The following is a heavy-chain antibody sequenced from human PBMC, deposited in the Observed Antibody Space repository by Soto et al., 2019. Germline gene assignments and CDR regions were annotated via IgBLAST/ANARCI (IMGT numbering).Heavy chain of an antibody. CDR2: IYPGDSDT. J-gene: IGHJ4*02. D-gene: IGHD6-19*01. CDR3: ARHSRRSSGWYGDY. CDR1: GYGFTGYW. Sequence: GESLKISCKASGYGFTGYWIGWVRQLPGKGLEWMGTIYPGDSDTRYSPSFQGQVTISADKSITTAYLQWSSLKASDTEMYYCARHSRRSSGWYGDYWGQGNPVTVSS. V-gene: IGHV5-51*01.